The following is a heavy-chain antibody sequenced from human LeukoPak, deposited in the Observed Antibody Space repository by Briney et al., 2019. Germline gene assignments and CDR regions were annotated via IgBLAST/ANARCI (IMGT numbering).Heavy chain of an antibody. CDR1: GFTFSSYG. J-gene: IGHJ4*02. CDR2: ISYDGSNK. Sequence: HPGGSLRLSCAASGFTFSSYGMHWVRQAPGKGLEWVAVISYDGSNKYYADSVKGRFTISRDNSKNTLYLQMNSLRAEDTAVYYCAKAPSPTYYYGSGSYGVDYWGQGTLVTVSS. D-gene: IGHD3-10*01. V-gene: IGHV3-30*18. CDR3: AKAPSPTYYYGSGSYGVDY.